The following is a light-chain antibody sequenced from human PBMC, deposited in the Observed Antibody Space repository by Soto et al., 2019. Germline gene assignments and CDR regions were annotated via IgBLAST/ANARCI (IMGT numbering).Light chain of an antibody. CDR2: AAS. V-gene: IGKV1-39*01. CDR3: QQYGSSLLT. CDR1: QSISSY. J-gene: IGKJ4*01. Sequence: DIQMTQSPSSLSASVGDRVTITCRASQSISSYLNWYQQKPGKAPKLLIYAASSLQSGVPSRFSGSGSGTDFTLTISRLEPEDFAVYYCQQYGSSLLTFGAGTKVDIK.